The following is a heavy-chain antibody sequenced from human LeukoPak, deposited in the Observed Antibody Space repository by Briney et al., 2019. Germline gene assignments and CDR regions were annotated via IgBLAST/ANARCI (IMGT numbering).Heavy chain of an antibody. V-gene: IGHV4-59*12. CDR2: IHHSGST. Sequence: SETLSLTCTVSSGSISSYYWSWIRQPPGKGLEWIGYIHHSGSTNYNPSLRSRVTISVDTSKNQFSLKLSSVTAADTAVYYCARHHGDYDPPEWFDPWGQGTLVTVSS. J-gene: IGHJ5*02. D-gene: IGHD4-17*01. CDR3: ARHHGDYDPPEWFDP. CDR1: SGSISSYY.